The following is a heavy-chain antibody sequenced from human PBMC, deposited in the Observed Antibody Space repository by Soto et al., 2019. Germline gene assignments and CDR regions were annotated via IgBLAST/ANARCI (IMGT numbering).Heavy chain of an antibody. Sequence: QLQLQESGPGLVKPSETLSLTCTVSGDSVSSRNYYWGWIRQPPGKGLEWIGRIYYGGSTSYNPSLKSRVTISGDTSKTQLSLRLGSVTVAGTAVYYCSRAAYYYYGMDVCGQGTTVTVSS. D-gene: IGHD6-25*01. CDR3: SRAAYYYYGMDV. CDR2: IYYGGST. CDR1: GDSVSSRNYY. V-gene: IGHV4-39*01. J-gene: IGHJ6*02.